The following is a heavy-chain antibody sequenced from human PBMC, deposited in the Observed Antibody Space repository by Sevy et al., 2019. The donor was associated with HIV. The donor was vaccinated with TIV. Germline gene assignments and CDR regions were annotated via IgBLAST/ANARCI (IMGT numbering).Heavy chain of an antibody. J-gene: IGHJ4*02. CDR2: IHSSGRT. D-gene: IGHD5-12*01. CDR1: GGSITTYY. CDR3: AREATGAIDY. V-gene: IGHV4-59*01. Sequence: SETRSLTCTVSGGSITTYYWSWIRQPPGKGLEWIGYIHSSGRTNYNPSLKSRLTISVDTSKNQFSLKLTSVTAADTAVYYCAREATGAIDYWGQGTLVTVSS.